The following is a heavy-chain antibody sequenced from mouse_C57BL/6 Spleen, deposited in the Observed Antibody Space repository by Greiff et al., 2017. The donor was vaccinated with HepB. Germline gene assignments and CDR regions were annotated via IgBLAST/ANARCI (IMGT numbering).Heavy chain of an antibody. D-gene: IGHD4-1*01. CDR1: GYAFSSYW. CDR3: ARSGLGLWFAY. J-gene: IGHJ3*01. V-gene: IGHV1-80*01. CDR2: IYPGDGDT. Sequence: VKLVESGAELVKPGASVKISCKASGYAFSSYWMNWVKQRPGKGLEWIGQIYPGDGDTNYNGKFKGKATLTADKSSSTAYMQLSSLTSEDSAVYFCARSGLGLWFAYWGQGTLVTVSA.